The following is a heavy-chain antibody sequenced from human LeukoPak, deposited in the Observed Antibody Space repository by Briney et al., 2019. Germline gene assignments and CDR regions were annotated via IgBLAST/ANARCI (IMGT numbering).Heavy chain of an antibody. V-gene: IGHV3-7*04. CDR1: GFPFSSYW. Sequence: PGGSLRLSCAASGFPFSSYWMSWVRQAPGKGLEWVANIKEDGSEKYYVDSVKGRFTISRDNAKNSLYLQMNSLRAEDTAVYFCARDFLGYSFDYWGQGTLVTVSS. D-gene: IGHD3-22*01. CDR2: IKEDGSEK. CDR3: ARDFLGYSFDY. J-gene: IGHJ4*02.